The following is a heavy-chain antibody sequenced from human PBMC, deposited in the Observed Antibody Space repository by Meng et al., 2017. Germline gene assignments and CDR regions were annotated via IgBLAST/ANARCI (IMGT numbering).Heavy chain of an antibody. J-gene: IGHJ3*02. Sequence: ASVKVSCKASGYTFTSYGISWVRQAPGQGLEWMGWISAYNGNTNYAQKLQGRVTMTTDTSTSTAYMELRSLRSDDTAVYYCARMRGRRLVEDAFDIWGQGTRVTVSS. V-gene: IGHV1-18*01. D-gene: IGHD3-16*01. CDR3: ARMRGRRLVEDAFDI. CDR2: ISAYNGNT. CDR1: GYTFTSYG.